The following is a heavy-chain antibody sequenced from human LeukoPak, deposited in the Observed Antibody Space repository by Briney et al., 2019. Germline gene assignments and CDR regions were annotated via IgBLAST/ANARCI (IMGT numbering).Heavy chain of an antibody. CDR3: ARGAYCGGDCYVEYFQH. Sequence: GGSLRLSCATSGFTFSSYGFHWVRQALGKGLEWVAVIWYDGSQKYYLDSVKGRFTISRDSFDNTVYLQMNGLRAEDTAVYYCARGAYCGGDCYVEYFQHWGQGTLVTVSS. V-gene: IGHV3-33*01. D-gene: IGHD2-21*02. CDR1: GFTFSSYG. CDR2: IWYDGSQK. J-gene: IGHJ1*01.